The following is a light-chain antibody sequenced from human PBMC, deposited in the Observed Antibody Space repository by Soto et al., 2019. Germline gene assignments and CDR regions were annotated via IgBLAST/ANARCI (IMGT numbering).Light chain of an antibody. Sequence: EIVMTQSPATLSVSPGERATFSCRASQSVSSNLAWYQQKPGQAPRLLIYGASTRATGIPARFSGSRSGTEFTLTISSLQSEDFAVYYCQHYNYWPYTFGQGTKVDIK. CDR2: GAS. J-gene: IGKJ2*01. CDR1: QSVSSN. V-gene: IGKV3-15*01. CDR3: QHYNYWPYT.